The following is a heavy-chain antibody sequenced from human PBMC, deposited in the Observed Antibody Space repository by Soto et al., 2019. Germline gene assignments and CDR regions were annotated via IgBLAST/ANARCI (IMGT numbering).Heavy chain of an antibody. V-gene: IGHV3-23*01. CDR1: AFTFNNYA. Sequence: EVQLLESGGGLVQPGGSLSLSCAASAFTFNNYAMSWVRQAPGKGLEWVSGIGGSGRTTYYADSVKGRFTISRDNSNNTLFLQMNSRRAEDTAVYYCAKSRYSDSSGDVDDYGGQGTRVTVPS. CDR2: IGGSGRTT. CDR3: AKSRYSDSSGDVDDY. D-gene: IGHD3-22*01. J-gene: IGHJ4*02.